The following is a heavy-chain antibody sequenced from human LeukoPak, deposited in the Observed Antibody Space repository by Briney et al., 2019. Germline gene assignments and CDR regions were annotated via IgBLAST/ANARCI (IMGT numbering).Heavy chain of an antibody. J-gene: IGHJ6*04. Sequence: SVKVSCKASGGTFSSYAISWVRQAPGQGLEWMGGIIPIFGTANYAQKFQGRVTITRDTSASTAYMELSSLRSEDTAVYYCARDSRHVLLWFGELSRGGMDVWGKGTTVTVSS. D-gene: IGHD3-10*01. CDR2: IIPIFGTA. V-gene: IGHV1-69*05. CDR1: GGTFSSYA. CDR3: ARDSRHVLLWFGELSRGGMDV.